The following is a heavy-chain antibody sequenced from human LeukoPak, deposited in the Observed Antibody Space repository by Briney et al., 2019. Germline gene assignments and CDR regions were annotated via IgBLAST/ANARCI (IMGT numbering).Heavy chain of an antibody. CDR3: AKEARNVGAIGSFGY. V-gene: IGHV3-11*04. CDR2: ISSGGTTI. CDR1: GFTFSDYY. Sequence: GGSLRLSCAASGFTFSDYYMSWIRQAPGKGLEWVSYISSGGTTIYYADSVKGRFTISRDNAKNSLYLQMNSLRVEDTAVYYCAKEARNVGAIGSFGYWGQGTLVTVSS. J-gene: IGHJ4*02. D-gene: IGHD1-26*01.